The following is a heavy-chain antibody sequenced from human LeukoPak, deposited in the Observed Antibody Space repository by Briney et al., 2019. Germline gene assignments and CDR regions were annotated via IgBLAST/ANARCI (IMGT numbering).Heavy chain of an antibody. CDR1: GYTFTTQT. J-gene: IGHJ4*02. V-gene: IGHV1-18*01. D-gene: IGHD4-23*01. CDR2: ISGFDGDT. CDR3: ARGYGATSDFEY. Sequence: APVKVSCKASGYTFTTQTITWLRQAPGHGLEWMGWISGFDGDTDYAQKFQGRVTMTTDTSTNTAYMEVTSLRSDDTAVYYCARGYGATSDFEYWGQGILVIVPS.